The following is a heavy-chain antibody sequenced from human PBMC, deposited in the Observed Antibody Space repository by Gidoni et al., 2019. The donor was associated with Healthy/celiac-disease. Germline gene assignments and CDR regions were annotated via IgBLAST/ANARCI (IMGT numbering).Heavy chain of an antibody. V-gene: IGHV1-69*06. CDR1: GGTFSSYA. CDR3: ASELAAAGNWFDP. Sequence: KASGGTFSSYAISWVRQAPGQGLEWMGGIIPIFGTANYAQKFQGRVTITADKSTSTAYMELSSLRSEDTAVYYCASELAAAGNWFDPWGQGTLVTVSS. D-gene: IGHD6-13*01. CDR2: IIPIFGTA. J-gene: IGHJ5*02.